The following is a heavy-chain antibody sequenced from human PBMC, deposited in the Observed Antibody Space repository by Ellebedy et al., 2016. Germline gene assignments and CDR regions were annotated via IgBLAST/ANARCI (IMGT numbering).Heavy chain of an antibody. D-gene: IGHD3-22*01. CDR3: AKGERSGYYAFDI. J-gene: IGHJ3*02. V-gene: IGHV3-23*01. CDR1: GFTFSSYS. CDR2: ISGSGGST. Sequence: GGSLRLSCAASGFTFSSYSMNWVRQAPGKGLEWVSAISGSGGSTYYADSVKGRFTISRDNSKNTLYLQMNSLRAEDTAVYYCAKGERSGYYAFDIWGQGTMVTVSS.